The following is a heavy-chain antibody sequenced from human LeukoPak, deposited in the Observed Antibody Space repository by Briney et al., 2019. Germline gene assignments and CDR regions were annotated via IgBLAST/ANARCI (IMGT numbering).Heavy chain of an antibody. CDR2: INPSGGST. CDR1: GYTFTSYY. J-gene: IGHJ5*02. CDR3: ARGLPGRVHDNSKKGLFDP. Sequence: GASVKVSCKAPGYTFTSYYMHGVRQAPGQGREGMGIINPSGGSTSYAQTFQGRVTMTRDTSTSTVYIELSSLRSEDTAMYYCARGLPGRVHDNSKKGLFDPWGQGTLVTVSS. V-gene: IGHV1-46*01. D-gene: IGHD3-22*01.